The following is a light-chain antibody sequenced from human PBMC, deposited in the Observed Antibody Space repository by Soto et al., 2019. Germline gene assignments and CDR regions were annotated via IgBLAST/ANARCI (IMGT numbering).Light chain of an antibody. CDR1: SSNIGAGYD. Sequence: SVLTQPPSVSGAPGQRVTISCTGSSSNIGAGYDVHWYQQLPGTAPKLLSYGNSNRPSGVPDRFSGSKSGTSASLAITGLQAEDEADYYCQSYDSSLSVVFGGGTKLTVL. CDR3: QSYDSSLSVV. CDR2: GNS. J-gene: IGLJ2*01. V-gene: IGLV1-40*01.